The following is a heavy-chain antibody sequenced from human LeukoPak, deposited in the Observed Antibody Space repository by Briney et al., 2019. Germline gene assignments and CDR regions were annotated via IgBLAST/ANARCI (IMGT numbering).Heavy chain of an antibody. CDR3: ASASGTSPTDWHYPFDI. CDR2: INPNSGGT. V-gene: IGHV1-2*02. J-gene: IGHJ3*02. CDR1: GYTFTGYY. Sequence: ASVKVSCKASGYTFTGYYMHWVRQAPGQGLEWMGWINPNSGGTNYAQKFQGRVTMTRDTSISTAYMELSRLRSDDTAVYYCASASGTSPTDWHYPFDIWGQGTMVTVSS. D-gene: IGHD1-26*01.